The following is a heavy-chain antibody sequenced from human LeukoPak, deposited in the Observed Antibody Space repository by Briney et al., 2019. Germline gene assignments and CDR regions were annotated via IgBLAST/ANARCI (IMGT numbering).Heavy chain of an antibody. J-gene: IGHJ4*02. CDR2: ISSSSTYI. CDR3: ARDSYAAAGAIAY. Sequence: GGSLRLSCAASGFTFSSYSMNWVRQAPGKGLEWVSSISSSSTYIYYADSVKGRFTISRDNAKNSVYLQMISLRVEDTALYYCARDSYAAAGAIAYWGQGILVTVSS. D-gene: IGHD2-8*01. CDR1: GFTFSSYS. V-gene: IGHV3-21*01.